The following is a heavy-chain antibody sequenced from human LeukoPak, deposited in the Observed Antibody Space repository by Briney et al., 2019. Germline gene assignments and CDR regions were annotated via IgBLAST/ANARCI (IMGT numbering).Heavy chain of an antibody. CDR1: GYTFTGYY. V-gene: IGHV1-2*02. CDR3: ARDIRIVVVPAAINSYFDY. CDR2: INPNSGGT. J-gene: IGHJ4*02. D-gene: IGHD2-2*01. Sequence: ASVKVSCKASGYTFTGYYMHWVRQAPGQGLEWMGWINPNSGGTNYAQKFQGRVTMTRDTSISTAYMELSRPRSDDTAVYYCARDIRIVVVPAAINSYFDYWGQGTLVTVSS.